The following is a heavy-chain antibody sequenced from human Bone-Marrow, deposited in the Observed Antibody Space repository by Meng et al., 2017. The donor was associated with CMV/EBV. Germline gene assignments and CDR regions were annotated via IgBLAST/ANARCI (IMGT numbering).Heavy chain of an antibody. J-gene: IGHJ4*02. Sequence: GGSLRLSCAASGFTFEDHAMHWVRQAPGKGLEWVSGISYNSDNIHYADSVKGRFTISRDNAKNILYLQMDSLKAEDTALYYCAKDTDSSGWYVLFDLWGQGTVVTGSS. V-gene: IGHV3-9*01. CDR1: GFTFEDHA. CDR2: ISYNSDNI. CDR3: AKDTDSSGWYVLFDL. D-gene: IGHD6-19*01.